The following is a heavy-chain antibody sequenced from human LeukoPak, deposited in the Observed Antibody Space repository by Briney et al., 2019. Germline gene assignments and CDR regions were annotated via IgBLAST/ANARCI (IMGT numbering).Heavy chain of an antibody. Sequence: GGSLRLSCAASGFTFSSYAMHWVRQAPGKGLEWVAVISYDGSNKYYADSVKGRFTISRDNSKNTLYLQMNSLRAEDTAVYYCARTVQQLVLRPFDYWGQGTLVTVSS. J-gene: IGHJ4*02. D-gene: IGHD6-13*01. CDR1: GFTFSSYA. CDR2: ISYDGSNK. V-gene: IGHV3-30-3*01. CDR3: ARTVQQLVLRPFDY.